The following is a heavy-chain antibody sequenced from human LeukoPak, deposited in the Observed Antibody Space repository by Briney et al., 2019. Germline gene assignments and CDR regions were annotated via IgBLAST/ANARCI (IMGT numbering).Heavy chain of an antibody. J-gene: IGHJ3*02. CDR3: ARVNSYGLKSDAFDI. Sequence: PSETLSLTCAVYGGSFSGYYWSWFRQPPGKGLEWIGEINHSGSTNYNPSLKSRVTISVGTSKNQFSLKLSSVTAADTAVYYCARVNSYGLKSDAFDIWGQGTMVTVSS. CDR2: INHSGST. CDR1: GGSFSGYY. V-gene: IGHV4-34*01. D-gene: IGHD5-18*01.